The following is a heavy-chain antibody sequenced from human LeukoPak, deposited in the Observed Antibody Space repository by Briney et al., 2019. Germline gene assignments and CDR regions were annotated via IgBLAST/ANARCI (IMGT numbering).Heavy chain of an antibody. Sequence: GGSLRLSCAASGFTSSSYGMHWVRQAPGKGLEWVAFIWYDGSNKYYGDSAKGRFTISRDNSKNTLYLQMNSLRAEDTAVYYCAREGVRFLFDSWGQGTLVTVSS. V-gene: IGHV3-33*08. CDR3: AREGVRFLFDS. J-gene: IGHJ5*01. CDR2: IWYDGSNK. CDR1: GFTSSSYG. D-gene: IGHD3-3*01.